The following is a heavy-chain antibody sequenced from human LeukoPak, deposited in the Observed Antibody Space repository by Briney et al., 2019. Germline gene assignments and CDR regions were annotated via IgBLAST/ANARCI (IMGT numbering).Heavy chain of an antibody. CDR3: ARGKTMVYCGGDCYRFDN. CDR2: ISAYNGDT. J-gene: IGHJ4*02. CDR1: GYTFTSYG. Sequence: ASVKVSCKASGYTFTSYGISWVRQAPGQGLEWMGWISAYNGDTNYAQKVQGRVTMTRDTSISTAYMELSRLLSGDTAVYYCARGKTMVYCGGDCYRFDNWGQGTLVTVSS. V-gene: IGHV1-18*01. D-gene: IGHD2-21*02.